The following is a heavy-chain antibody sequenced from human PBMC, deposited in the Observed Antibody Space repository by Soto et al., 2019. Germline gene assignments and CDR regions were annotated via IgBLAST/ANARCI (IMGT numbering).Heavy chain of an antibody. V-gene: IGHV3-23*01. CDR3: AKISSYYYYGMDV. CDR1: GFTFSSYA. Sequence: EVQLLESGGGLVQPGGSLRLSCAASGFTFSSYAMSWVRQAPGKGLEWVSAISGSGGSAYYADSVKGRFTISRDNSKNTLYLQMNSLRAEDTAVYYCAKISSYYYYGMDVWGQGTTVTVSS. J-gene: IGHJ6*02. CDR2: ISGSGGSA.